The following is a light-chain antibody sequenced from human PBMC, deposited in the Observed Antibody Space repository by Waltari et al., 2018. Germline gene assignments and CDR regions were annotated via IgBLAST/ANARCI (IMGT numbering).Light chain of an antibody. CDR1: NIGRNT. V-gene: IGLV3-21*04. Sequence: SYVLTQPPSVSVAPGATARVTCGADNIGRNTVHGYQQKPGHAPNLVISHDIDRPSGIPERFSGYTYGNTATLTISRVVAGDEADYYCQVWDVSSDHLYVFGTGTRVTV. CDR3: QVWDVSSDHLYV. J-gene: IGLJ1*01. CDR2: HDI.